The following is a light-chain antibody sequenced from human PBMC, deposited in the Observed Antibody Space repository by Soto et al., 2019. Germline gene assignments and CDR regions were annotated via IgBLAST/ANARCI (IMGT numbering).Light chain of an antibody. CDR2: KAS. Sequence: DIQMTQSPSTLSASVGDRVTITCRASQSISSWLAWYQQKPGKAPKLLIYKASSLESGVPSRFSGSGSGTEFTLTISSLQPEDFATYYCQQLNSYRTFGQGTKVDIK. J-gene: IGKJ1*01. CDR1: QSISSW. CDR3: QQLNSYRT. V-gene: IGKV1-5*03.